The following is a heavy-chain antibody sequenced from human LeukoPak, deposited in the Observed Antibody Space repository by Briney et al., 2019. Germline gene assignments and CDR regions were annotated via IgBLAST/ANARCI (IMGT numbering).Heavy chain of an antibody. D-gene: IGHD1-26*01. CDR2: IIPIFGTA. J-gene: IGHJ3*02. Sequence: GASVKVSCKAFGAPFSSYPISWVRKPPGQGLEWMGGIIPIFGTANYAQKFQGRVTITADESTSTAYMELSSLRSEDTAVYYCARQSGSYAFVDAFDIWGQGTMVTVSS. CDR1: GAPFSSYP. CDR3: ARQSGSYAFVDAFDI. V-gene: IGHV1-69*13.